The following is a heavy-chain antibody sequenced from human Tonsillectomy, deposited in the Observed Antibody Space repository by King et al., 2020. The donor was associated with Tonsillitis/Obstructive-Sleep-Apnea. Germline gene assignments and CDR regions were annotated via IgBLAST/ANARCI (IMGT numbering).Heavy chain of an antibody. J-gene: IGHJ3*02. CDR2: INPGDSDH. D-gene: IGHD2-2*01. Sequence: QLVQSGAEVKKPGESLKISCKGCGYSFTSYWIGWVRQMPGKGLEWMGIINPGDSDHRYMPSFQGQVTILADKSISTAYLQWCSLKASDTAMYYCARLPDIVVVPAAIGVFDIWGQGTMVTVSS. CDR1: GYSFTSYW. CDR3: ARLPDIVVVPAAIGVFDI. V-gene: IGHV5-51*01.